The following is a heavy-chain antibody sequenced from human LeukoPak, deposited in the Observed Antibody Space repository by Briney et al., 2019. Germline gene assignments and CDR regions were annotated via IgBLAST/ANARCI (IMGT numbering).Heavy chain of an antibody. CDR1: GFTFSSYW. Sequence: GGSLRLSCAASGFTFSSYWVRLVRQAPGGGLEWISRINSDGSSTSYADSVEGRFTISRDNANNTVNLQMNSLRDEDTAVYYCARASRAPYYSDSGLWFYFDYWGQGTLVTASS. CDR3: ARASRAPYYSDSGLWFYFDY. D-gene: IGHD3-10*01. V-gene: IGHV3-74*01. CDR2: INSDGSST. J-gene: IGHJ4*02.